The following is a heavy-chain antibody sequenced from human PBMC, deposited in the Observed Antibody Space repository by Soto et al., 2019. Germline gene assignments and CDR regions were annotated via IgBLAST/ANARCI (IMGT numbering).Heavy chain of an antibody. CDR3: AKDYWQLVSYFDY. D-gene: IGHD6-6*01. V-gene: IGHV3-30*18. J-gene: IGHJ4*02. CDR2: ISYDGSNK. CDR1: GFTFSSYG. Sequence: QVQLVESGGGVVQPGRSLRLSCAASGFTFSSYGMHWVRQAPGKGLEWVAVISYDGSNKYYADSVKGRFTISRDNSKNTLYLQMNSLRAEDTAVYYCAKDYWQLVSYFDYWGQGTLVTVSS.